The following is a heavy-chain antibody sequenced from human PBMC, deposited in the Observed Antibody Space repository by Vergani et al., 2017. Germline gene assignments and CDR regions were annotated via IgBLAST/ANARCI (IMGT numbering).Heavy chain of an antibody. CDR1: GYTFSDYY. CDR2: ISSSGSTI. D-gene: IGHD6-13*01. J-gene: IGHJ4*02. Sequence: QVQLVESGGGLTKPGGSLRLSCAASGYTFSDYYMSWIRQAPGKGLEWGSYISSSGSTIYYADSVKGRFTISRDNAKNSLYLQMNSLRAEDTAVYYWASATGSSSWLYYFDCGGQGTLVTVSS. V-gene: IGHV3-11*04. CDR3: ASATGSSSWLYYFDC.